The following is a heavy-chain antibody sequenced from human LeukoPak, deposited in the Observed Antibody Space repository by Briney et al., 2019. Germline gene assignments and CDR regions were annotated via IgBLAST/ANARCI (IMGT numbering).Heavy chain of an antibody. D-gene: IGHD6-19*01. Sequence: PGGSLRLSCAASGFSFSSYSMNWVRQAPDKGLHWISYISSSSSSMIYADSVKGRFTISRDNGKNSVFLQMTSLRVEDTGLYYCARENRDSNGWTWGQGTLVTVSS. V-gene: IGHV3-48*01. CDR2: ISSSSSSM. J-gene: IGHJ4*02. CDR3: ARENRDSNGWT. CDR1: GFSFSSYS.